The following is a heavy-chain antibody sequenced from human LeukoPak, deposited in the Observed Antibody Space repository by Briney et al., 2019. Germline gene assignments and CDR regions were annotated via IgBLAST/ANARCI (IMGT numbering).Heavy chain of an antibody. CDR3: ARGRGVNHGYYGSGNLDY. CDR1: GYTFTSYG. CDR2: ISAYNGNT. Sequence: GASVKVSCKASGYTFTSYGISWVRQAPGQGLEWMGWISAYNGNTNYAQRLQGRVTMTTDTSTSTAYMELRSLRSDDTAVYYCARGRGVNHGYYGSGNLDYWGQGTLVTVSS. D-gene: IGHD3-10*01. J-gene: IGHJ4*02. V-gene: IGHV1-18*01.